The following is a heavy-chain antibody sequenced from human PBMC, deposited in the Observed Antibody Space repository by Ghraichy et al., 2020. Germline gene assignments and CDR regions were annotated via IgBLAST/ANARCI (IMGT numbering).Heavy chain of an antibody. J-gene: IGHJ4*02. Sequence: GGSLRLSCAASGFTFDDYAMHWVRQAPGKGLEWVSTISWNSGTIGYADSVKGRFTISRDNAKNSLYLQMNSLRAEDTAFYYCAKGTTVTTKARFDYWGQGTLVTVSS. D-gene: IGHD4-17*01. CDR2: ISWNSGTI. CDR3: AKGTTVTTKARFDY. V-gene: IGHV3-9*01. CDR1: GFTFDDYA.